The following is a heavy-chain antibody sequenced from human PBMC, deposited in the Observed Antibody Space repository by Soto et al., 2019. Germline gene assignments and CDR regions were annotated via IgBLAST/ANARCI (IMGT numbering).Heavy chain of an antibody. CDR2: IHYSGRT. J-gene: IGHJ4*02. Sequence: SETLSLTCSVSNGSISGFYWTWIRQPPGKILEWIGYIHYSGRTDYNPSLTSRATMSVDTSKNQFSLNLKSITAADTAVYYCMRVGVGIGNHFDSWGRGTLVTVSS. D-gene: IGHD1-26*01. CDR3: MRVGVGIGNHFDS. V-gene: IGHV4-59*12. CDR1: NGSISGFY.